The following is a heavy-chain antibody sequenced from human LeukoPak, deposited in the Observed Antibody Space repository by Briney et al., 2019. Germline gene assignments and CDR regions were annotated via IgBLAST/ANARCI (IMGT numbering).Heavy chain of an antibody. Sequence: AGGSLRLSCAASGFTFTSYWMSWVRQPPGKGLEWVANIKQDGNEKYHLDSVKGRFTISRDNAKNSLYLQMDSLRAEDTAVYYCATDGSPFDNWGQGTLVTVSS. V-gene: IGHV3-7*01. J-gene: IGHJ4*02. CDR2: IKQDGNEK. CDR3: ATDGSPFDN. CDR1: GFTFTSYW.